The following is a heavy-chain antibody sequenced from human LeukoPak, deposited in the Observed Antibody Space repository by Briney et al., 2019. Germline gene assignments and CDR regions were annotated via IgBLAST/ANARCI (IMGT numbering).Heavy chain of an antibody. D-gene: IGHD3-9*01. V-gene: IGHV3-23*01. Sequence: GGSLRLSCAASGFTFSSYDMSWVRQAPGKGLEWVSAVSGSGDSTYYADSVKGRFTISRDNSKNTVYLQMNSLRDEDTAVYYCARGRATGRSGGDSWGQGTLVTVSS. J-gene: IGHJ4*02. CDR3: ARGRATGRSGGDS. CDR2: VSGSGDST. CDR1: GFTFSSYD.